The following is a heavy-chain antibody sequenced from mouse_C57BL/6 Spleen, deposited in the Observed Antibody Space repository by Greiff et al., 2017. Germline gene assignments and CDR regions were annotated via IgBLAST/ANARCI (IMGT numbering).Heavy chain of an antibody. D-gene: IGHD1-1*01. Sequence: VQLQQPGAELVMPGASVKLSCKASGYTFTSYWMHWVKQRPGQGLEWIGEIDPSDSYTNYNQKFKGKSTLTVDKSSSTAYMQLSSLTSEDSAVYYCARSASITTVVARDYAMDYWGQGTSVTVSS. CDR3: ARSASITTVVARDYAMDY. J-gene: IGHJ4*01. CDR1: GYTFTSYW. V-gene: IGHV1-69*01. CDR2: IDPSDSYT.